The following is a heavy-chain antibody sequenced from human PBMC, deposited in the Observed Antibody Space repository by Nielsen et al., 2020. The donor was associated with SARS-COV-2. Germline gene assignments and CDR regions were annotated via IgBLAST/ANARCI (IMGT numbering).Heavy chain of an antibody. CDR2: IYYSGTT. J-gene: IGHJ4*02. V-gene: IGHV4-34*01. CDR1: GGSFSGYY. Sequence: SEALSLTCAVYGGSFSGYYWSWIRQHPGKGLEWIGYIYYSGTTNYNPSLKSRVTISVDTSKNQFSLKLSSVTAADTAVYYCARGGYFDYWGQGTLVTVSS. CDR3: ARGGYFDY.